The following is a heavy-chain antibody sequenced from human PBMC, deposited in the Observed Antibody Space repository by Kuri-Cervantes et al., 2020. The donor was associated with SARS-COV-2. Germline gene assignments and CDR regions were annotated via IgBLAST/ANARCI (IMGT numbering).Heavy chain of an antibody. V-gene: IGHV4-30-4*08. CDR2: IYYSGST. CDR1: GGSISSYY. J-gene: IGHJ4*02. D-gene: IGHD3-10*01. Sequence: SETLSLTCTVSGGSISSYYWSWIRQPPGKGLEWIGYIYYSGSTYYNPSLKSRVTISVDTSKNQFSLKLSSVTAADTAVYYCAREPSGLLWFGEWNYWGQGTLVTVSS. CDR3: AREPSGLLWFGEWNY.